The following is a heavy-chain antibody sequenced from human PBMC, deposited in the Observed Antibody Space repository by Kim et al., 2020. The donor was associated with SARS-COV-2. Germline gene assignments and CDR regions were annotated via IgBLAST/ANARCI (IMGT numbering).Heavy chain of an antibody. CDR2: IYPGDSDT. Sequence: GESLKISCKGSGYSFTSYWIGWVRQMPGKGLEWMGIIYPGDSDTRYSPSFQGQVTISADKSISTAYLQWSSLKASDTAMYYCARHGWYYGSGSYYIGDYYGMDVWGQGTTVTVSS. J-gene: IGHJ6*02. V-gene: IGHV5-51*01. CDR3: ARHGWYYGSGSYYIGDYYGMDV. D-gene: IGHD3-10*01. CDR1: GYSFTSYW.